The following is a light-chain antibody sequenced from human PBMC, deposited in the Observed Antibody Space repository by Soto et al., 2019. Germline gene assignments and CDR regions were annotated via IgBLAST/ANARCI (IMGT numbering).Light chain of an antibody. Sequence: EIVLTQSPATLSSFPGDRVTLSCRASQAVNTRLAWYQHKPGQAPRLLIYLASNRAAGVPARFSGSGSGTDFTLTISDVEPEDFAVYYCQQRSNWPRSITFGQGTRLEIK. CDR1: QAVNTR. J-gene: IGKJ5*01. CDR3: QQRSNWPRSIT. CDR2: LAS. V-gene: IGKV3-11*01.